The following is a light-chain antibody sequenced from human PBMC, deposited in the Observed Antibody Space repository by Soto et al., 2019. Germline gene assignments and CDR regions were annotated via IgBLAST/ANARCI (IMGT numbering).Light chain of an antibody. CDR2: DTS. CDR3: QQYGTSEII. V-gene: IGKV3-20*01. CDR1: QTLSNSF. Sequence: EVVLTQSPGTLSLSPGERVTLSCRASQTLSNSFIAWYQQKPGQAPGLLIYDTSSRATGVPDRYSASGSGTDFTLTISRLEPEDFAVFFCQQYGTSEIIFGQGTRLEIK. J-gene: IGKJ5*01.